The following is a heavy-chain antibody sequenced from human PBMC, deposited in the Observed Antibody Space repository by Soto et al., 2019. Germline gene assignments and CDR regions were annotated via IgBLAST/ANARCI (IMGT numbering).Heavy chain of an antibody. CDR2: INQDGSEK. J-gene: IGHJ4*02. Sequence: EVQLVESGGGMVQPGVSLRLSCAASGFTFTTYWMNWVRQAPGKGLEWVANINQDGSEKYYVDSVKGRFPISRDNAKNTLYLQMNSLRAEDTAIYYCARSLCGCWYNYFDKWGQGTLVTVSS. CDR1: GFTFTTYW. V-gene: IGHV3-7*01. D-gene: IGHD6-13*01. CDR3: ARSLCGCWYNYFDK.